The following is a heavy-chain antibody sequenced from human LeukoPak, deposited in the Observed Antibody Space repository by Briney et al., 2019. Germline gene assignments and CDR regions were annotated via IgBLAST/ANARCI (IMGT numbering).Heavy chain of an antibody. CDR3: ARVPLRFLEPFDY. Sequence: SETLSLTCAVYDGSVSGYYWSWIRQPPGKGLEWIGEISHRGRTHYNPSLESRVSMSVDTSKNQFALKLNSVTAADTAVYYCARVPLRFLEPFDYWGQGILVTVSS. J-gene: IGHJ4*02. CDR2: ISHRGRT. CDR1: DGSVSGYY. D-gene: IGHD3-3*01. V-gene: IGHV4-34*01.